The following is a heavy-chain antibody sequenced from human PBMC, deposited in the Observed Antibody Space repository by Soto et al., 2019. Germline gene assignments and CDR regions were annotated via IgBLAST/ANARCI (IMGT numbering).Heavy chain of an antibody. CDR3: AKDRIRRDGYNYPFDY. Sequence: QPGGSLRLSCAASGFTFSSYAMSWVRQAPGKGLEWVSAISGSGGSTYYADSVKGRFTISRDNSKNTLYLQMNSLRAEDTAVYYCAKDRIRRDGYNYPFDYWGQGTLVTVSS. V-gene: IGHV3-23*01. D-gene: IGHD5-12*01. J-gene: IGHJ4*02. CDR2: ISGSGGST. CDR1: GFTFSSYA.